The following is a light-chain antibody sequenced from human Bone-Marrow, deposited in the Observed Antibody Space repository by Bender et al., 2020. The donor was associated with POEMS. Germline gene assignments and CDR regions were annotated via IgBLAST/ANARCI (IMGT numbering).Light chain of an antibody. Sequence: QSALTQPASVSGSPGQSIIISCTGTTSDVGGHNVVSWYQQHPGKAPEVIIYEGTKRPSGVSNRFSASKSGNTASLTISGLQAEDEADYYCCSYAGSRTWVFGGGTKLTVL. CDR1: TSDVGGHNV. CDR2: EGT. V-gene: IGLV2-23*01. CDR3: CSYAGSRTWV. J-gene: IGLJ3*02.